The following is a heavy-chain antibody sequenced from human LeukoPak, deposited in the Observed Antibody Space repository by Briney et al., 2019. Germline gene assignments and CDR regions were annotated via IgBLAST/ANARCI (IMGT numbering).Heavy chain of an antibody. D-gene: IGHD3-10*01. Sequence: GESLRLSCAASGFTLTTYGTHWLRQAPGKGLEWVAVIWYDGSKKFYGDSVKGRFTVSRDTSENTMYLQMNTLRAEDTAVYYCARDGGSGIDYWGQGTLVSVYS. CDR3: ARDGGSGIDY. J-gene: IGHJ4*02. V-gene: IGHV3-33*01. CDR2: IWYDGSKK. CDR1: GFTLTTYG.